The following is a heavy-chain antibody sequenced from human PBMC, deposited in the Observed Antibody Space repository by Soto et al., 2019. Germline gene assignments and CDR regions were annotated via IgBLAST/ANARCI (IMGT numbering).Heavy chain of an antibody. D-gene: IGHD6-13*01. Sequence: PWGSLRLSCAASGFTFSSYSMNWVRQAPGKGLEWVSSISSSSSYIYYADSVKGRFTISRDNAKNSLYLQMNSLRAEDTAVYYCARFAPGQPGPYYFDYWGQGTLVTVSS. CDR1: GFTFSSYS. V-gene: IGHV3-21*01. CDR3: ARFAPGQPGPYYFDY. CDR2: ISSSSSYI. J-gene: IGHJ4*02.